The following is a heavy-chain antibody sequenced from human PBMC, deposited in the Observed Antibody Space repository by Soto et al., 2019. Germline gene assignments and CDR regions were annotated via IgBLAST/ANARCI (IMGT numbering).Heavy chain of an antibody. D-gene: IGHD3-16*02. CDR1: GFTFSSYG. Sequence: QVQLVESGGGVVQPGRSLRLSCAASGFTFSSYGMHWVRQAPGKGLEWVAVISYDGSNKYYADSVKGRFTISRDNSKNTLYLQMNSLRAEDTAVYYCAKDPRGYMITFGGVIVRGNYFDYWGQGTLFTVSS. CDR2: ISYDGSNK. J-gene: IGHJ4*02. V-gene: IGHV3-30*18. CDR3: AKDPRGYMITFGGVIVRGNYFDY.